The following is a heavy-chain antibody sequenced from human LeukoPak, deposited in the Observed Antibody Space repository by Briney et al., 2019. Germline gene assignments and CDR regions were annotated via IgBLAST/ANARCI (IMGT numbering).Heavy chain of an antibody. CDR2: ISAYNGNT. CDR3: ARDPGYCSSTSCYGFDY. CDR1: GYTFTSYG. V-gene: IGHV1-18*01. Sequence: ASVKVSCKASGYTFTSYGISWVRQAPGQGLEWMGWISAYNGNTNYAQKLQGRVTMTTDTSTSTAYMELRSLRSDDTAVYYCARDPGYCSSTSCYGFDYWGQGTLVTVSS. J-gene: IGHJ4*02. D-gene: IGHD2-2*03.